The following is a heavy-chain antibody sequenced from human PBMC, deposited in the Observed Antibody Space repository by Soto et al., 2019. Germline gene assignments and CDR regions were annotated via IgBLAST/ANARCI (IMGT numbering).Heavy chain of an antibody. CDR3: AKDPSTYYDFWSGYWVYYGMDV. CDR2: ISSSGSTV. D-gene: IGHD3-3*01. V-gene: IGHV3-48*03. J-gene: IGHJ6*02. Sequence: GGSLRLSCAASRFTFSTYEMHWVRQAPGKGLEWVSYISSSGSTVYYADSVRGRFTISRDNTRNSLYLQMNSLRAEDTAVYYCAKDPSTYYDFWSGYWVYYGMDVWGQGTTVTVSS. CDR1: RFTFSTYE.